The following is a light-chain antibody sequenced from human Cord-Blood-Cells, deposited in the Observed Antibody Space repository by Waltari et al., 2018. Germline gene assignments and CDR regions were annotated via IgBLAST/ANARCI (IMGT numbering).Light chain of an antibody. CDR1: SGSLSTNYY. J-gene: IGLJ3*02. Sequence: HTVVTQEPSFAVSTGGQVSITTGFSSGSLSTNYYTNWYQQTPGQAPRTLIYSTNTRSSGVPDRFSGSILGNKAALTITGAQADDESDYYCVLYMGSGIWVFGGGTKLTVL. V-gene: IGLV8-61*01. CDR3: VLYMGSGIWV. CDR2: STN.